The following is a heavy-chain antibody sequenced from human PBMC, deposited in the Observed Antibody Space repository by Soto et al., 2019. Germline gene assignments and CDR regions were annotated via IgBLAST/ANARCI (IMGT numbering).Heavy chain of an antibody. Sequence: GGSLRLSCAASEFSFSSYAMHWIRQAPGKGLEWVAVISFDGNIIHYADSVKGRFIISRDNSKNTLYLQMHSLSGEDTAVYYCARAFDTITYYFDYWGQGTLVTVSS. V-gene: IGHV3-30-3*01. J-gene: IGHJ4*02. D-gene: IGHD3-9*01. CDR3: ARAFDTITYYFDY. CDR1: EFSFSSYA. CDR2: ISFDGNII.